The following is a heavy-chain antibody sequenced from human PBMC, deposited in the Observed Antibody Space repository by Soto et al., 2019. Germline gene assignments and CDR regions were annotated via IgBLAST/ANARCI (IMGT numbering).Heavy chain of an antibody. D-gene: IGHD3-3*02. J-gene: IGHJ2*01. CDR1: GFTFSNYY. CDR2: IKNKDNWYSI. Sequence: GGSLRLSCAASGFTFSNYYMDWVRQVPGKGLEWVGRIKNKDNWYSIDYAASVKGRFTISRDDSKNSLYLQMNSLTTEDTAVYYCARLKLGAQKSFDLWGRGTLVTVSS. CDR3: ARLKLGAQKSFDL. V-gene: IGHV3-72*01.